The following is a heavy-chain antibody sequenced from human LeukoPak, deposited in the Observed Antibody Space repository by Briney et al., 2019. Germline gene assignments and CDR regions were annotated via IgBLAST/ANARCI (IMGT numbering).Heavy chain of an antibody. CDR1: GGSISSSSYY. CDR3: ARADYDSSGSDYFDY. J-gene: IGHJ4*02. Sequence: PSETLSLTCTVSGGSISSSSYYWGWIRQPPGKGLEWIGSIYYTGSTYYNPSLKTRFTISVDTSKNQFSLKLSSVTAADTAVYYCARADYDSSGSDYFDYWGQGTLVTVSS. V-gene: IGHV4-39*07. CDR2: IYYTGST. D-gene: IGHD3-22*01.